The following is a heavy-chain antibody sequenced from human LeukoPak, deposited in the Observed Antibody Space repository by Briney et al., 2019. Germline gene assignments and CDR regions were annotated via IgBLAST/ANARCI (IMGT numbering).Heavy chain of an antibody. V-gene: IGHV4-59*08. Sequence: SETLSLTCTVSNSSISSYYWNWIRQPPGKGLEWIGYIHYNGNTNYSPSLKSRVTMSLDTSKNQVSLNLNSVTAADTAVYYCARHISSGSGTYAHFDYWGQGTLVTVSS. D-gene: IGHD1-26*01. CDR1: NSSISSYY. J-gene: IGHJ4*02. CDR2: IHYNGNT. CDR3: ARHISSGSGTYAHFDY.